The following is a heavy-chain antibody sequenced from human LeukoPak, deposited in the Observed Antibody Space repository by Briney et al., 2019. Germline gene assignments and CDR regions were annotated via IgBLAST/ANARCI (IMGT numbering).Heavy chain of an antibody. CDR2: ISAYNGNT. CDR1: GYTFTSYG. V-gene: IGHV1-18*01. J-gene: IGHJ4*02. CDR3: ASDDSSGKSDY. D-gene: IGHD3-22*01. Sequence: ASVKVSCKASGYTFTSYGISWVRQAPGQGLEWMGWISAYNGNTNYAQKLQGRGTMTTDTYTSTAYMELRSLRADDTAVYYCASDDSSGKSDYWGQGTLVTVSS.